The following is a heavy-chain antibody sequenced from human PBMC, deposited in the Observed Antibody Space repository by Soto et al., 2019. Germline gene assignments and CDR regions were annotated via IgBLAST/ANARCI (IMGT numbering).Heavy chain of an antibody. J-gene: IGHJ3*01. CDR1: GLTVSGKYY. V-gene: IGHV3-53*01. D-gene: IGHD4-17*01. Sequence: DVQLVESGGGLIQHGGSLRLSCAAFGLTVSGKYYMAWVRQAPGKGLEWLSALYDLDGIYYADSVKGLFTTSGDSSYNIVYLQMDDLRPADTAVYYCASWHLREHAYDVWGQGTPVTVSS. CDR2: LYDLDGI. CDR3: ASWHLREHAYDV.